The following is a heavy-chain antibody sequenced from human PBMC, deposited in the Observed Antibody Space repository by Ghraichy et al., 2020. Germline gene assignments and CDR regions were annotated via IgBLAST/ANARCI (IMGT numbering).Heavy chain of an antibody. CDR3: ARRPGYIGSMDY. CDR2: AHSSGSA. V-gene: IGHV4-59*01. J-gene: IGHJ4*02. Sequence: SQTLSLTCTVSGGSFTTYYWSWIRQPPGKGLQWIGYAHSSGSAYYNRSLKSRVTISVDTSQHQFSLRVTSLTAADTAVYYCARRPGYIGSMDYWGQGTLVSVSS. CDR1: GGSFTTYY. D-gene: IGHD5-12*01.